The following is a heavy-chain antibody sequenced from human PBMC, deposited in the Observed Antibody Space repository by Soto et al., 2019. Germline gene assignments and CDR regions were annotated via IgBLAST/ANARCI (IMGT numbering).Heavy chain of an antibody. Sequence: GGSLRLSCAASGFTFSSYAMSWVRQAPGKGLEWVSAISGSGGSTYYADSVKGRFTISRDNPKNTLYLQMNSLRAEDTAVYYCAKGQTMPLHYFDYWGQGTLVTVSS. D-gene: IGHD2-2*01. CDR1: GFTFSSYA. J-gene: IGHJ4*02. CDR3: AKGQTMPLHYFDY. V-gene: IGHV3-23*01. CDR2: ISGSGGST.